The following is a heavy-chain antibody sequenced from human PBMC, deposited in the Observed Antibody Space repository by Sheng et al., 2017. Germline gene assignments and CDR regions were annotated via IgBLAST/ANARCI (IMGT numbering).Heavy chain of an antibody. D-gene: IGHD6-13*01. CDR2: IVVTLQKT. V-gene: IGHV1-69*11. Sequence: HLVQSGGEVKNPGASVKVSCKASGDTFRSYVIAWVRQAPGQRLEWMGRIVVTLQKTHYAEKFQGRVAISADEGTNTAYMELISLTSDDTAVYYCARDLRGMSNHFDNWGQGTLVTVSS. CDR3: ARDLRGMSNHFDN. CDR1: GDTFRSYV. J-gene: IGHJ4*02.